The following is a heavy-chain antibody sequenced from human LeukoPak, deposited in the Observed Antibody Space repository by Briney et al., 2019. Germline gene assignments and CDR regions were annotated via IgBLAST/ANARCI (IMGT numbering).Heavy chain of an antibody. Sequence: PGGSLRVSCAASGFTLSGDYMSWVRQAPGKGLEWVSVIFGAGTTYYADSVKGRFTIPRDNSKNTLYLQMNSLRAEDTAVYYCARAIQFGGYFDYWGQGTLVTVST. CDR2: IFGAGTT. J-gene: IGHJ4*02. CDR3: ARAIQFGGYFDY. D-gene: IGHD2-15*01. CDR1: GFTLSGDY. V-gene: IGHV3-53*01.